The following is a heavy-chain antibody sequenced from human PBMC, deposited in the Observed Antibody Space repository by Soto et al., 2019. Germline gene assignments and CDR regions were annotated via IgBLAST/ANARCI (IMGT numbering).Heavy chain of an antibody. D-gene: IGHD1-26*01. V-gene: IGHV4-39*07. Sequence: SEILLHRHTVSGGSISSGGYYWSWIRQPPGKGLEWIGEINHSGSTNYNPSLKSRVTISVDTSKNQFSLKLSSVTAADTAVYYCARGGGWELLRTNWFDPWGQGTLVTVSS. J-gene: IGHJ5*02. CDR2: INHSGST. CDR3: ARGGGWELLRTNWFDP. CDR1: GGSISSGGYY.